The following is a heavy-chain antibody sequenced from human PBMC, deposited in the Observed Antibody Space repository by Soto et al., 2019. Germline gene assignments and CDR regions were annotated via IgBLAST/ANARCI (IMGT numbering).Heavy chain of an antibody. Sequence: ASVKVSCKTSGYFFTSHYIHWVRLAPGRGLEWVGRINPNNGDTNSPQKFQGRVTLTSDTSISTAYMEMTGLTSDETALYYCAREITYGGGSFSLGLWGQGTLVTVSS. D-gene: IGHD3-10*01. CDR3: AREITYGGGSFSLGL. J-gene: IGHJ4*02. V-gene: IGHV1-2*06. CDR1: GYFFTSHY. CDR2: INPNNGDT.